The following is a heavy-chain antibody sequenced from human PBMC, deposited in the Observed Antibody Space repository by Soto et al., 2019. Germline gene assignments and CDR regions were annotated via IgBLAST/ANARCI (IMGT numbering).Heavy chain of an antibody. D-gene: IGHD3-3*02. CDR1: ELTFSRHW. CDR2: IKQDGSEK. V-gene: IGHV3-7*01. CDR3: ARLLATRGAFDI. J-gene: IGHJ3*02. Sequence: PGGSLRLSCAASELTFSRHWMSWVRQAPGQGLVWVANIKQDGSEKYYVDSVKGRFTIPRDNAKNSLYLHMNSLRAEDTAVYYCARLLATRGAFDIWGQGTMVTVSS.